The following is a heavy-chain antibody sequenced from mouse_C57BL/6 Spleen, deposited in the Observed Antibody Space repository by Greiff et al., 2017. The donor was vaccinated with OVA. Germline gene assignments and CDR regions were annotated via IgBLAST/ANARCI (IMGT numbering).Heavy chain of an antibody. CDR2: ISSGGDYI. D-gene: IGHD1-1*01. J-gene: IGHJ3*01. CDR1: GFTFSSYA. CDR3: TRDLPTGFAY. V-gene: IGHV5-9-1*02. Sequence: DVMLVESGEGLVKPGGSLKLSCAASGFTFSSYAMSWVRQTPEKRLEWVAYISSGGDYIYYADTVKGRFTISRDNARNTLYLQMSSLKSEDTAMYYCTRDLPTGFAYWGQGTLVTVSA.